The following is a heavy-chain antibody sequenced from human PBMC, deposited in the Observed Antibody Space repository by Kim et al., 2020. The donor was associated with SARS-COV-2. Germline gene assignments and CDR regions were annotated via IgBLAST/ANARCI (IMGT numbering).Heavy chain of an antibody. D-gene: IGHD1-20*01. Sequence: NYPPSLKSRVTLSVDTSKNQFSLKLSSVTAADTAVYYCARGSVTGTFFDYWGQGTLVTVSS. J-gene: IGHJ4*02. V-gene: IGHV4-34*01. CDR3: ARGSVTGTFFDY.